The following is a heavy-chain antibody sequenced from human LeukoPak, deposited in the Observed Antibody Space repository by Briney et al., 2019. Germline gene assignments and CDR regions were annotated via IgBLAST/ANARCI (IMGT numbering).Heavy chain of an antibody. CDR2: IYHSGST. J-gene: IGHJ4*02. Sequence: PSETLSLTSAVSGYSISSGYYWGWIRQPPGKGLEWIGSIYHSGSTYYNPSLKSRVTISVDTSKNQFSLKLSSVTAADTAVYYCARYIVVVPAAIPYYFDYWGQGTPVTVSS. D-gene: IGHD2-2*02. CDR1: GYSISSGYY. CDR3: ARYIVVVPAAIPYYFDY. V-gene: IGHV4-38-2*01.